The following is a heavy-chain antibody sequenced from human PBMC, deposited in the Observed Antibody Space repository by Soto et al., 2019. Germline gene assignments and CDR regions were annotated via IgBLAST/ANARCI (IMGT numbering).Heavy chain of an antibody. D-gene: IGHD6-6*01. CDR2: IYHCERP. Sequence: SETLSLTCAVSGGSISGGGYSWSWIRQPPGKGLEWIGYIYHCERPFYNPSLKSRVAISVDRAKTQFSLKLSSVTAADTAVYYCAGCIAARLLGNWFDPWGQGTLVTVSS. J-gene: IGHJ5*02. CDR3: AGCIAARLLGNWFDP. CDR1: GGSISGGGYS. V-gene: IGHV4-30-2*01.